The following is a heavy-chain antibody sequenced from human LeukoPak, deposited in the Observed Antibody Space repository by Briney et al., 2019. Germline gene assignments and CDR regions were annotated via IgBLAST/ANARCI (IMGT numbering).Heavy chain of an antibody. CDR2: INSDGSST. CDR3: ARGTGSYYSLGY. D-gene: IGHD1-26*01. V-gene: IGHV3-74*01. CDR1: GFTFSSYC. Sequence: PGGSLRLSCAASGFTFSSYCMHWVRQAPGKGLVWVSRINSDGSSTSYADTVKGRFTISRDNAKNTLYLQMDSLRAEDTAMYYCARGTGSYYSLGYWGQGTLVTVSS. J-gene: IGHJ4*02.